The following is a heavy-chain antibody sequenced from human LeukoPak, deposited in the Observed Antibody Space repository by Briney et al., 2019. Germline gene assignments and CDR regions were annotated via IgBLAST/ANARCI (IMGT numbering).Heavy chain of an antibody. D-gene: IGHD2-8*02. Sequence: KSSETMSLTCAVYGGSFSGYDWSWIRQPPGKGLEWIGEINHSGSTNYNPSLKGRVTISVDTSKNQFSLKLSSVTAADTAVYYCARVPDGGNDAFDIWGQGTMVTVSS. CDR2: INHSGST. CDR3: ARVPDGGNDAFDI. J-gene: IGHJ3*02. CDR1: GGSFSGYD. V-gene: IGHV4-34*01.